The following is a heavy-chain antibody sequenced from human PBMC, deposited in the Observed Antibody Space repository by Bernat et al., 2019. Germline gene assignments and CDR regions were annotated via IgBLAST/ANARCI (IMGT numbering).Heavy chain of an antibody. J-gene: IGHJ6*03. CDR1: GFTFSSYE. V-gene: IGHV3-48*03. CDR3: ARFLYGDYVGAYYYYYYYMDV. D-gene: IGHD4-17*01. CDR2: ISSSGSTI. Sequence: EVQLVESGGGLVQPGGSLRLSCAASGFTFSSYEMNWVRQAPGKGLEWVSYISSSGSTIYYADSVKGRFTISRDNAKNSLYLQMNSLRAEDTAVYYCARFLYGDYVGAYYYYYYYMDVWGKGTTVTVSS.